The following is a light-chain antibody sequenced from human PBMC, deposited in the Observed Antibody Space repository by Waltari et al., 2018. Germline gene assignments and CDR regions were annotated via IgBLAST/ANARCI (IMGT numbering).Light chain of an antibody. Sequence: EIVMTQSPATLSVSPGERATLYCRASQGVSSNLAWYQQKPGQAPRLLIYGASTRATGIPARFSGSGSGTEFTLTISSMQSEDFAVYYCQRYNNWPYTVGQGTKLEIK. CDR1: QGVSSN. CDR3: QRYNNWPYT. CDR2: GAS. V-gene: IGKV3-15*01. J-gene: IGKJ2*01.